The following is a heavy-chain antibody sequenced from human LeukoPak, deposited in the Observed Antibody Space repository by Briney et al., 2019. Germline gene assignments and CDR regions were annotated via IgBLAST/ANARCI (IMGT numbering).Heavy chain of an antibody. V-gene: IGHV4-4*07. CDR2: IYTSGST. CDR3: ARSTGTTVFSMGVRNYYYYMDV. J-gene: IGHJ6*03. Sequence: PSETLSLTCTVSGGSISSYYWSWIRQPAGKGLEWIGRIYTSGSTNYNPSLNSRVTMSVDTSKNQFSLKLSSVTAADTAVYYCARSTGTTVFSMGVRNYYYYMDVWGKGTTVTVSS. D-gene: IGHD4-11*01. CDR1: GGSISSYY.